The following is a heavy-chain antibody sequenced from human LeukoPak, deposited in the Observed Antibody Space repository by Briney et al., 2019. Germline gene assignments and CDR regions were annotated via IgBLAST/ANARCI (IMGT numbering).Heavy chain of an antibody. CDR2: INPNSGGT. CDR3: ASILGYCTNGVCFPWDWFDP. CDR1: GYTFAGYY. J-gene: IGHJ5*02. V-gene: IGHV1-2*02. Sequence: GASVKVSCKASGYTFAGYYMHWVRQAPGQGLEWMGWINPNSGGTNYAQKFQGRVTMTRDTSISTAYMELSRLRSDDTAVYYCASILGYCTNGVCFPWDWFDPWGQGTLVTVSS. D-gene: IGHD2-8*01.